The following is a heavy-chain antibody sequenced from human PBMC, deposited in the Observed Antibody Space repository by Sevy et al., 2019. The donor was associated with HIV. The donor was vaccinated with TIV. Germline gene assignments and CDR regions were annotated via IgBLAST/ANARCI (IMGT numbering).Heavy chain of an antibody. Sequence: SETLSLTCTVSGGSIGSSSYDWGWIRQPPGKGLEWIGTIYHSGSTYYNPSLKSRLTMLVDTSKNQFSLKLTSVTAADTAVYFCARQGGIVDRAFDYWGQGTLVTVSS. V-gene: IGHV4-39*01. CDR3: ARQGGIVDRAFDY. CDR1: GGSIGSSSYD. D-gene: IGHD2-21*01. J-gene: IGHJ4*02. CDR2: IYHSGST.